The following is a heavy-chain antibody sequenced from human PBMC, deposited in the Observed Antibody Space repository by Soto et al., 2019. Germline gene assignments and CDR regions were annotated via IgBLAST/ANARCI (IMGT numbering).Heavy chain of an antibody. D-gene: IGHD6-19*01. Sequence: GASVKVSCKVSGYTLTELSMHWVRQAPGKELEWMGGFDPEDGETIYAQKFQGRVTMTEDTYTDTAYMELSSLRSEDTAVYYCATRLVAVADDAFDMWGQAXLVIVSS. J-gene: IGHJ3*02. CDR2: FDPEDGET. CDR3: ATRLVAVADDAFDM. V-gene: IGHV1-24*01. CDR1: GYTLTELS.